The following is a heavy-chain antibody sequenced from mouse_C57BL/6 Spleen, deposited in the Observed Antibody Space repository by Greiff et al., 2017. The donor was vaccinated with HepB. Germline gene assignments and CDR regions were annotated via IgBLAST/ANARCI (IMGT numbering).Heavy chain of an antibody. Sequence: QVQLQQPGAELVKPGASVKMSCKASGYTFTSYWITWVKQRPGQGLEWIGDIYPGSGSTNYNEKFKSKATLTLDTSSRTAYMPLSSLTSEDSAVYYCARREAGTCFDYWGQGTTLTVSS. D-gene: IGHD4-1*01. J-gene: IGHJ2*01. CDR1: GYTFTSYW. V-gene: IGHV1-55*01. CDR2: IYPGSGST. CDR3: ARREAGTCFDY.